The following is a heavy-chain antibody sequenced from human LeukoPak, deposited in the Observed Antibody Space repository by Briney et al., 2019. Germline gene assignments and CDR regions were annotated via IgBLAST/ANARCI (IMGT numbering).Heavy chain of an antibody. CDR3: ASTSSGWYGDY. J-gene: IGHJ4*02. CDR2: IKQDGSEK. CDR1: GFTFSSYW. V-gene: IGHV3-7*05. Sequence: GGSLRLSCAASGFTFSSYWMSWVRQAPGKGLEWVANIKQDGSEKYYVDSVKGRFTISRDNAKNSLCLQMNSLRAEDTAVYYCASTSSGWYGDYWGQGTLVTVSS. D-gene: IGHD6-19*01.